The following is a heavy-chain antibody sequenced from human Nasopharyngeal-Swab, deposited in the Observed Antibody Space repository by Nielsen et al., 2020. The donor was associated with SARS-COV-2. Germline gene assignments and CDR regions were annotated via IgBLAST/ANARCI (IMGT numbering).Heavy chain of an antibody. J-gene: IGHJ4*02. CDR2: INPNSGGT. V-gene: IGHV1-2*04. CDR3: ARDVRDGYNYGTHFDY. Sequence: ASVKVSCKASGYTFTGYYMHWVRQAPGQGLEWMGWINPNSGGTNYAQKFQGWVTMTRDTSISTAYMELSRLRSDDTAVYYCARDVRDGYNYGTHFDYWGQGTLVTVSS. CDR1: GYTFTGYY. D-gene: IGHD5-24*01.